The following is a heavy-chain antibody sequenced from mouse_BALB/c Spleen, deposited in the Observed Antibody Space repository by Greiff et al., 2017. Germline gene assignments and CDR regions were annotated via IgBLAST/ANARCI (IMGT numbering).Heavy chain of an antibody. CDR3: ACYGSSYPLGY. CDR1: GFSLTSYG. D-gene: IGHD1-1*01. V-gene: IGHV2-9*02. J-gene: IGHJ2*01. Sequence: VKLMESGPGLVAPSQSLSITCTVSGFSLTSYGVHWVRQPPGKGLEWLGVIWAGGSTNYNSALMSRLSISKDNSKSQVFLKMNSLQTDDTAMYYCACYGSSYPLGYWGQGTTLTVSS. CDR2: IWAGGST.